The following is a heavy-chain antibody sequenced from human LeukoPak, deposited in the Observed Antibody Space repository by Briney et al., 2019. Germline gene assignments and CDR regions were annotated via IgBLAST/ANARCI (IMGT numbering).Heavy chain of an antibody. CDR3: APSSSGYYVHFDY. D-gene: IGHD3-22*01. V-gene: IGHV3-30-3*01. CDR1: GFTFSSYA. J-gene: IGHJ4*02. CDR2: ISYDGSNK. Sequence: GGSLRLSCAASGFTFSSYAMHWVRQAPGKGLEWVAVISYDGSNKYYADSVKGRFTISRDNSKNTLYLQMNSLRADDTAVYYCAPSSSGYYVHFDYWGQGTLVTVSS.